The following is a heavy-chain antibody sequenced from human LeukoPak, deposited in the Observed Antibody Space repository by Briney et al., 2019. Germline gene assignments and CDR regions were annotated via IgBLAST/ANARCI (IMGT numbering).Heavy chain of an antibody. V-gene: IGHV4-61*02. CDR3: ARDGTQQLEPFDY. J-gene: IGHJ4*02. CDR2: IYTSGST. D-gene: IGHD6-13*01. CDR1: GGSISSGSYY. Sequence: SQTLSLTCTVSGGSISSGSYYWSWIRQPAGKGLEWIGRIYTSGSTNYNPSLKSRVTISVDTSKNQFSLKLSSVTAADTAVYYCARDGTQQLEPFDYWGQGTLVTVSS.